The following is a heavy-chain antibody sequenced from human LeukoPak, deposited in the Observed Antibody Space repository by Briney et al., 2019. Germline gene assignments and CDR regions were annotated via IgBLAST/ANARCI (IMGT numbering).Heavy chain of an antibody. J-gene: IGHJ4*02. CDR2: IYYSGNT. Sequence: SETLSLTCTVSGGSISSYYWSWIRQPPGKGLEWIGYIYYSGNTNYNPSLKSRVTISLNTSKNQFSLKLTSVTAADTAVYFRAREDYGGNAILWGQGTLVTVSS. D-gene: IGHD4-23*01. CDR1: GGSISSYY. CDR3: AREDYGGNAIL. V-gene: IGHV4-59*01.